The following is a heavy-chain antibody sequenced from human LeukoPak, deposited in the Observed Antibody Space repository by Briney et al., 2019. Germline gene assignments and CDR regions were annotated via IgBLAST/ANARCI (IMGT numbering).Heavy chain of an antibody. V-gene: IGHV3-72*01. J-gene: IGHJ3*02. CDR1: GVTLSDHH. D-gene: IGHD3-16*01. CDR3: ARDGGEGDNSAFDI. CDR2: TRNKARGYTT. Sequence: PGGSLRLSCAASGVTLSDHHMDWVRQAPGKGLEWVGRTRNKARGYTTEYAASVKGRFTISRDDSKTSVYLQMKSLKTEDTAVYFCARDGGEGDNSAFDIWGQGTAVTVSS.